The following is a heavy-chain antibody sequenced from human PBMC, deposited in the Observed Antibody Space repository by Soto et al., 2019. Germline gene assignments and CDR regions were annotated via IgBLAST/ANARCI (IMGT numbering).Heavy chain of an antibody. CDR3: ARGDQYSSGWQEI. J-gene: IGHJ4*02. Sequence: PSETLSLTCSVSGAYIRSTSYYWGWIRQPPGKGLEWIGSIYYSGSTHYSPSLKSRIIMSIDTSTNQFSLKLTSVTAADTAVYYGARGDQYSSGWQEIWGQGTLVTVAS. CDR1: GAYIRSTSYY. CDR2: IYYSGST. D-gene: IGHD6-19*01. V-gene: IGHV4-39*07.